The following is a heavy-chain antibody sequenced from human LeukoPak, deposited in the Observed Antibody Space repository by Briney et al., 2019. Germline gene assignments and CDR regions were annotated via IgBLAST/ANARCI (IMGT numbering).Heavy chain of an antibody. Sequence: SETLSLTCAVYGGSFSGYYWSWIRQPPGKGLEWIGEINHSGSTNYNPSLKSRVTISVDTSKNQFSLKLSSVTAADTAVYYCARSEYDSSGYYYAFDIWGQGTMVTVSS. V-gene: IGHV4-34*01. CDR3: ARSEYDSSGYYYAFDI. CDR2: INHSGST. CDR1: GGSFSGYY. D-gene: IGHD3-22*01. J-gene: IGHJ3*02.